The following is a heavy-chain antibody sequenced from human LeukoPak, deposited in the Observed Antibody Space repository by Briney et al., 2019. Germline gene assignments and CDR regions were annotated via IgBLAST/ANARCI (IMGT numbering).Heavy chain of an antibody. CDR3: ARVGYNCGGDCRDWFDP. D-gene: IGHD2-21*02. CDR2: ISYDGSNK. CDR1: GFTFSSYA. V-gene: IGHV3-30-3*01. J-gene: IGHJ5*02. Sequence: SGGSLRLSCAASGFTFSSYAMHWVRQAPGKGLEWVAVISYDGSNKYYADSVKGRFTISRDNSKNTLYLQMNSLRAEDTAVYYCARVGYNCGGDCRDWFDPWGQGTLVTVSP.